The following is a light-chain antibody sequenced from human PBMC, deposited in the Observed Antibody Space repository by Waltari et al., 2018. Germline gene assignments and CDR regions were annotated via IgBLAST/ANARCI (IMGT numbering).Light chain of an antibody. CDR1: QGIRND. V-gene: IGKV1-6*01. CDR2: TAS. CDR3: LQDYDDPRT. Sequence: AIQMTQSPCSLFASVGDRVNITCRASQGIRNDLGWYQQKPGKAPNLLIYTASTLQSGVPARFSGSGSGTDFSLTISSLQPEDFATYYCLQDYDDPRTFGQGTKVEIK. J-gene: IGKJ1*01.